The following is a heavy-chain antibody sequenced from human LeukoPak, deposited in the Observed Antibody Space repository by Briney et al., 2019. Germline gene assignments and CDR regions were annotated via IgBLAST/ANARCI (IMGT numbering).Heavy chain of an antibody. V-gene: IGHV3-7*01. J-gene: IGHJ2*01. CDR3: VREARGYHYTYFDY. CDR2: IKQDGSEK. CDR1: GFTFSSYW. Sequence: GGSLRLSCAASGFTFSSYWMSWVRQAPGKGLEWVAKIKQDGSEKYYVDSVKGRFTISRDNAKNSLSLQMNSLRAGDTAVYYCVREARGYHYTYFDYWGRGTLVTVSS. D-gene: IGHD5-24*01.